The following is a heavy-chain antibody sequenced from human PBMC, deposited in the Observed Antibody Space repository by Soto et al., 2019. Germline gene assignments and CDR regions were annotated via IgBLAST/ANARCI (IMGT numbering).Heavy chain of an antibody. CDR1: GFTFSNYW. D-gene: IGHD6-13*01. J-gene: IGHJ3*02. Sequence: EVQLVESGGGLAQPGGSLRLSCAASGFTFSNYWMHWVHRAPGKGLEWVSRINSDGSRSTYGDSVKGRFTVSRDTAKNTLYLQMNSLRVEDTAVYYCAREGLDTAGFFDIWGQGTMVIVSS. CDR3: AREGLDTAGFFDI. CDR2: INSDGSRS. V-gene: IGHV3-74*01.